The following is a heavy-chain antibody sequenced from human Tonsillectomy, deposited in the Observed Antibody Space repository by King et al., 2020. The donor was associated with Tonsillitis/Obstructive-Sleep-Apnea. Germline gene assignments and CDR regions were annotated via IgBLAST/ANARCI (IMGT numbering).Heavy chain of an antibody. J-gene: IGHJ6*02. CDR3: ERGIGAPYGTHGVGYGDGMDV. V-gene: IGHV3-48*03. D-gene: IGHD2-8*01. Sequence: VQLVESGGGLVQPGGSLRLSCAASGFTFSSYEMNWVRQAPGKGLEWVSYISSRGSTIHYADSVKGRFTISRDNAKNSLYLQMNSLRAEDTAVYYCERGIGAPYGTHGVGYGDGMDVGGQGTTVTVSS. CDR1: GFTFSSYE. CDR2: ISSRGSTI.